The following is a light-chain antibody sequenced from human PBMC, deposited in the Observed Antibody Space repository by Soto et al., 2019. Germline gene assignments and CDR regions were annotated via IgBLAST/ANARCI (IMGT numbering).Light chain of an antibody. CDR3: QQYNKWPWT. Sequence: EIVMTQSPATLSVSPGERGTLSCRASQSVSNNLAWYQQKPGQAHRLLIYGASTRATGIPARFSGTGSGTEFTLTISSLQSEDFAVYYCQQYNKWPWTFGQGTKVDIK. V-gene: IGKV3-15*01. CDR2: GAS. J-gene: IGKJ1*01. CDR1: QSVSNN.